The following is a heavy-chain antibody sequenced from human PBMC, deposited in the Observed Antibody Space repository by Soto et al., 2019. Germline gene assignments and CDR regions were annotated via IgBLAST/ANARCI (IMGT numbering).Heavy chain of an antibody. D-gene: IGHD2-15*01. J-gene: IGHJ4*02. CDR1: GFTFSSYG. CDR2: IWYDGTNK. CDR3: AREVDCSGGSCYRGDFDY. V-gene: IGHV3-33*01. Sequence: QVQLVESGGGVVQPGRSLRLSCAASGFTFSSYGMHWVRQAPGKGLEWVAVIWYDGTNKYYADSVKGRFTISRDNSKNTLYLEMNSLRAEDMAVYFCAREVDCSGGSCYRGDFDYWGQGTLVTVSS.